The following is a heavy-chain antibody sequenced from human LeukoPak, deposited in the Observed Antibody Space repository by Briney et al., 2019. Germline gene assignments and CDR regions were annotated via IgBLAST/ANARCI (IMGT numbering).Heavy chain of an antibody. CDR3: ARTAPYAGSWNAKANSYYFDY. CDR2: INPNSGGT. J-gene: IGHJ4*02. D-gene: IGHD1-1*01. V-gene: IGHV1-2*06. CDR1: EYTFTGYY. Sequence: ASVKVSCKASEYTFTGYYMHWVRQAPGRGLEWMGRINPNSGGTNYAQKFQDRVTMTRDTSISTAYMELNSLRSEDTAVYYCARTAPYAGSWNAKANSYYFDYWGQGSLVTVSS.